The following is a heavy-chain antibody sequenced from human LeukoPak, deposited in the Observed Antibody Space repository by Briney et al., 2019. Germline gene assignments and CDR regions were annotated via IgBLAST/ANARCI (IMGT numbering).Heavy chain of an antibody. D-gene: IGHD2-15*01. J-gene: IGHJ3*02. Sequence: SETLSLTCAVYGGSFSGHYWSWIRQPPGKGLEWIGEINHSGSTNYNPSLKSRVTISVDTSKNQFSLKLSSVTAADTAVYYCARVGGTYAFDIGGQGTMVTVS. CDR2: INHSGST. CDR1: GGSFSGHY. V-gene: IGHV4-34*01. CDR3: ARVGGTYAFDI.